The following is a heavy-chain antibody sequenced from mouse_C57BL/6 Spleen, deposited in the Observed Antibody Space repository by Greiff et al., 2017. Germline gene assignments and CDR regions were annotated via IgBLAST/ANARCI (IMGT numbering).Heavy chain of an antibody. Sequence: VQLQQSGAELVRPGTSVKVSCKASGYAFTNYLIEWVDQRPGQGLEWIGVINPGSGGTNYNEKFKGKATMTSDTSSSTAYMRLRRLTSEDSAVYFCGRASNYVYFDVWGTGTTVTVSS. CDR1: GYAFTNYL. J-gene: IGHJ1*03. D-gene: IGHD2-5*01. CDR3: GRASNYVYFDV. CDR2: INPGSGGT. V-gene: IGHV1-54*01.